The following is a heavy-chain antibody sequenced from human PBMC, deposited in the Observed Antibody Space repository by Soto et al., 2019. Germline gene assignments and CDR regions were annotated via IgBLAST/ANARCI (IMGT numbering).Heavy chain of an antibody. D-gene: IGHD1-7*01. CDR3: ARGLKLELHGMDV. V-gene: IGHV3-7*05. CDR2: IKQDGSEK. CDR1: GFTFSSYW. Sequence: PGGSLRLSCAASGFTFSSYWMSWVRQAPGKGLEWVANIKQDGSEKYYVDSVKGRFTISRDNAKNSLYLQMNSLRAEDTAVYYCARGLKLELHGMDVWGQGTTVTVSS. J-gene: IGHJ6*02.